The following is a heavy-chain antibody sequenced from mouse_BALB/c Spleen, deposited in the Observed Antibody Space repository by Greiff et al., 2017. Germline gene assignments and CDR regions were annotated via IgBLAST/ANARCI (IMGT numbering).Heavy chain of an antibody. CDR3: TRDDGYPYYFDY. CDR2: INPGSGGT. V-gene: IGHV1-54*01. Sequence: VQLQQSGAELVRPGTSVKVSCKASGYAFTNYLIAWVKQRPGQGLEWIGVINPGSGGTNYNEKFKGKATLPADKSSSTAYMQLSSLTSDDSAVYDCTRDDGYPYYFDYWGQGTTLTVSS. J-gene: IGHJ2*01. CDR1: GYAFTNYL. D-gene: IGHD2-3*01.